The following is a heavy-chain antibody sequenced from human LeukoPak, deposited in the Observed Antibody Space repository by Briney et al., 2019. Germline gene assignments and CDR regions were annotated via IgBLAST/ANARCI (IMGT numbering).Heavy chain of an antibody. V-gene: IGHV1-2*02. CDR1: GYTFTDYY. J-gene: IGHJ4*02. CDR3: ARDFSPRRLWFPIDF. Sequence: AAVKVSCKASGYTFTDYYMHWVRQDPGQRLEWIGWIKTDSRGTHFAQNFQGRGSMSSDTSISTAYMELSRLRSDDTAVYYCARDFSPRRLWFPIDFWGQGALVTVSS. D-gene: IGHD3-10*01. CDR2: IKTDSRGT.